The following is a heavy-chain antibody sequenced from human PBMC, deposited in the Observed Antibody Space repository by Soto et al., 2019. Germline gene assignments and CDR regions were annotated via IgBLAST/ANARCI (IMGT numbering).Heavy chain of an antibody. Sequence: GGSLRLSRAASGFTFSSYAMSWVRQAPGKGLEWVSAISGSGGSTYYADSVKGRFTISRDNSKNTLYLQMNSLRAEDTAVYYCAKVVHDSSGYYYGRYYYYGMDVWGQGTTVTVSS. D-gene: IGHD3-22*01. CDR1: GFTFSSYA. V-gene: IGHV3-23*01. CDR3: AKVVHDSSGYYYGRYYYYGMDV. J-gene: IGHJ6*02. CDR2: ISGSGGST.